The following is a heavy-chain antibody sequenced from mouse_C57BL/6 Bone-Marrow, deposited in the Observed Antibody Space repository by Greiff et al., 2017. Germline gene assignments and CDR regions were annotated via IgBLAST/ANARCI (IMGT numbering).Heavy chain of an antibody. J-gene: IGHJ4*01. Sequence: QVQLQQSGPELVKPGASVKISCKASGYTFTDYYINWVKQRPGQGLEWIGWIFPGSGSTYYNEKFKGKDTLTVDKSSSTAYMLLSSLTSEDSAVYFCARSVLLRYRYAMDYWGQGTSVTVSS. CDR2: IFPGSGST. CDR1: GYTFTDYY. D-gene: IGHD1-1*01. CDR3: ARSVLLRYRYAMDY. V-gene: IGHV1-75*01.